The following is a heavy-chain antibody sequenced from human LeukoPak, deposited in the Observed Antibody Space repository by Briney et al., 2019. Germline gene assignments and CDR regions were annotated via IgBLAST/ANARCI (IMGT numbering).Heavy chain of an antibody. J-gene: IGHJ5*02. Sequence: SETLSLTCAVYGGSFSGYYWSWIRQPPGKGLEWIGEINHSGSTNYNPSLKSRVTISVDTSKNQFSLKLSSVTAADTAVYYCARGSSDFWSGYYRRCWFDPWGQGTLVTVFS. D-gene: IGHD3-3*01. CDR1: GGSFSGYY. CDR2: INHSGST. CDR3: ARGSSDFWSGYYRRCWFDP. V-gene: IGHV4-34*01.